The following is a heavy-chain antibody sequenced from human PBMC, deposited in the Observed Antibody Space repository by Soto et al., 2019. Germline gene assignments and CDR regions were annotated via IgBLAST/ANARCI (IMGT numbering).Heavy chain of an antibody. Sequence: GGSLRLSCAVSGFTFSSYWMSWVRQAPGKGLEWVANIKQDGSEKYYVDSVKGRFTISRDNAKNSLYLKMNSLRAEDTAVYYCARDGGIWSGSGRNAFDIWGQGKMGAFSS. CDR2: IKQDGSEK. J-gene: IGHJ3*02. V-gene: IGHV3-7*03. CDR1: GFTFSSYW. CDR3: ARDGGIWSGSGRNAFDI. D-gene: IGHD3-3*01.